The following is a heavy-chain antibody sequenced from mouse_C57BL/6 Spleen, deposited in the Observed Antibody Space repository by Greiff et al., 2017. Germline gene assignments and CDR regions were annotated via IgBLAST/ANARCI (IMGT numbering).Heavy chain of an antibody. D-gene: IGHD2-4*01. CDR1: GYTFTSYW. Sequence: QVQLQQPGAELVKPGASVKMSCKASGYTFTSYWITWVKQRPGQGLEWIGDIYPGSGSTNYTEKFQSKATITVDTSSSTAYMQLSSLTSEDSAVYYCAREGSIYYDYPFAYWGQGTLVTVSA. CDR3: AREGSIYYDYPFAY. J-gene: IGHJ3*01. CDR2: IYPGSGST. V-gene: IGHV1-55*01.